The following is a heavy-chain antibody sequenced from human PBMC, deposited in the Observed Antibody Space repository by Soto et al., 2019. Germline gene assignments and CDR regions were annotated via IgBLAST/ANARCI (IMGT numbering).Heavy chain of an antibody. D-gene: IGHD1-26*01. CDR3: ARRHGGTYSEPYNWFVP. Sequence: GAALKISCKASGYSFTSYWIGWVRQMPGKGLEWMGIIYPGDSDTRYSPSFQGQVTISADQSISTVYLQWTSLKPPDTAIYYCARRHGGTYSEPYNWFVPWGQGAPLTVSS. CDR2: IYPGDSDT. V-gene: IGHV5-51*01. CDR1: GYSFTSYW. J-gene: IGHJ5*02.